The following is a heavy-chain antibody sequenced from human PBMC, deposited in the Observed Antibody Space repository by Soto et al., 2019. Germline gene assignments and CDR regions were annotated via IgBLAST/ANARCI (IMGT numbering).Heavy chain of an antibody. CDR3: AKDPVVVVVAARGGFFDY. Sequence: GGSLRLSCAASGFTFSSYAMSWVRPAPWKGLEWVSAISGSCGSTYYADSVKGRFTISRDNSKNTLYLQMNSLGAEDTAVYYCAKDPVVVVVAARGGFFDYWGQGTLVTVSS. CDR2: ISGSCGST. J-gene: IGHJ4*02. D-gene: IGHD2-15*01. V-gene: IGHV3-23*01. CDR1: GFTFSSYA.